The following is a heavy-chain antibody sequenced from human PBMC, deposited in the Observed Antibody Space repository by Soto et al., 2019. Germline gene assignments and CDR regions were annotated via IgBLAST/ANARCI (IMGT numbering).Heavy chain of an antibody. D-gene: IGHD2-15*01. Sequence: PSDTLSLTCAVSGFSIISGNYWGWIRKHPGKGLEGIGSVYHGGNTYYNPSLKSRVSISIDLSKNQFSLKLTSVTAADTAAYYCARARWYDAFNVWGQGTVVTVS. CDR3: ARARWYDAFNV. CDR1: GFSIISGNY. J-gene: IGHJ3*01. V-gene: IGHV4-38-2*01. CDR2: VYHGGNT.